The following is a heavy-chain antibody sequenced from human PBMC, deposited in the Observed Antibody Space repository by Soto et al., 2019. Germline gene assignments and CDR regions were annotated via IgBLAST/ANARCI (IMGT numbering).Heavy chain of an antibody. CDR2: INHSGST. V-gene: IGHV4-34*01. D-gene: IGHD5-12*01. Sequence: QVQLQQWGAGLLKPSETLSLTCAVYGGSFSGYYWSWIRQPPGKGLEWIGEINHSGSTNYNPSLTSRVSISVDKSKNQFSLKLRSVTAADTAVYYCARATNYDGNFDYWGQGTLVTVSS. CDR1: GGSFSGYY. J-gene: IGHJ4*02. CDR3: ARATNYDGNFDY.